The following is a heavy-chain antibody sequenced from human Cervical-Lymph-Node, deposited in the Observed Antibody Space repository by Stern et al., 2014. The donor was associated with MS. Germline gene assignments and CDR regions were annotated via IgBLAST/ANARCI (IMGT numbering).Heavy chain of an antibody. D-gene: IGHD6-19*01. CDR1: GFTFSRYA. CDR3: TRDPMWLVSSGAFDI. Sequence: VQLVESGGGVVQPGRSLRLSCAASGFTFSRYAMHWGRQAPGMGLEWVSLISHDGNHGYYADSVKGRFAISRDNSKNTLNLQMNTLKAEDTAVYYCTRDPMWLVSSGAFDIWGHGTMVTVS. V-gene: IGHV3-30*09. J-gene: IGHJ3*02. CDR2: ISHDGNHG.